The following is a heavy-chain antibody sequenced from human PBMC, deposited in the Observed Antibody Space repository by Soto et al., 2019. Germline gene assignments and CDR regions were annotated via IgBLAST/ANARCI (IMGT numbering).Heavy chain of an antibody. J-gene: IGHJ3*02. Sequence: ASVKVSCTASGGTFSSYTISWVRHAPGQGLEWMGRIIPILGIANYAQKFQGRVTITADKSTSTAYMELSSLRSEDTAVYYCARDGNLDAFDIWGQGTMVTVSS. V-gene: IGHV1-69*04. CDR3: ARDGNLDAFDI. CDR1: GGTFSSYT. CDR2: IIPILGIA. D-gene: IGHD1-1*01.